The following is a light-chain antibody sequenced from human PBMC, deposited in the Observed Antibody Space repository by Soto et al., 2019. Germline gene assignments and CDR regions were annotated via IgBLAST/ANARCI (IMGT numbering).Light chain of an antibody. CDR1: SSDVGSHNF. CDR2: EVS. J-gene: IGLJ1*01. V-gene: IGLV2-8*01. CDR3: SSYAGSNNFV. Sequence: QSALTQPASVSGSPGQSITISCTGTSSDVGSHNFVSWYQQRPGKAPKLMIFEVSERPSGVPDRFSGSKSSNTASLTVSGLQAEDEADYYCSSYAGSNNFVFGTGTKLTVL.